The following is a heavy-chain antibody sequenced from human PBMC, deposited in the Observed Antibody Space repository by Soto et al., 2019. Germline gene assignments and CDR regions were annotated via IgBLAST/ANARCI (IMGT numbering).Heavy chain of an antibody. CDR1: GGSISSGDYY. J-gene: IGHJ5*02. CDR2: IYYSGST. D-gene: IGHD2-2*01. V-gene: IGHV4-30-4*01. CDR3: ARARGYCISTSCHPPNCFDP. Sequence: PSETLSLTCTVSGGSISSGDYYWSWIRQPPGKGLEWIGYIYYSGSTYYNPSLKSRVTISVDTSKNQFSLKLSSVTAADTAVYYCARARGYCISTSCHPPNCFDPWGQGTLVTVSS.